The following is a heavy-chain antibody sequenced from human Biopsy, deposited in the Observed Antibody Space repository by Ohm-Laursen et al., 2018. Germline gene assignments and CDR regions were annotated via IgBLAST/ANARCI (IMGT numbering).Heavy chain of an antibody. Sequence: SETLSLTCAVSGVSITAYYWSWIRQPPGKGLECIGNIHHSGSTNYNPSLKSRLTISVDMSKNQFSLKLSSVTAADTAVYYCARMDCSGGSCHYYSYGMDVWGQGTTVTVSS. CDR2: IHHSGST. CDR3: ARMDCSGGSCHYYSYGMDV. D-gene: IGHD2-15*01. CDR1: GVSITAYY. V-gene: IGHV4-4*09. J-gene: IGHJ6*02.